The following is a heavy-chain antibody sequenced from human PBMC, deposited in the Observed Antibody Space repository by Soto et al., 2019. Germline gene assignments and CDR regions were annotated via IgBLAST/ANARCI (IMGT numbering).Heavy chain of an antibody. V-gene: IGHV1-18*01. CDR1: GYTFTSYG. CDR3: ARTGGYDILTGYLVVDYMDV. D-gene: IGHD3-9*01. J-gene: IGHJ6*03. Sequence: GGPVKVSCKASGYTFTSYGISWVRQAPGQGLEWMGWISAYNGNTNYAQKLQGRVTMTTDTSTSTAYMELRSLRSDDTAVYYCARTGGYDILTGYLVVDYMDVWGKGTTVTVSS. CDR2: ISAYNGNT.